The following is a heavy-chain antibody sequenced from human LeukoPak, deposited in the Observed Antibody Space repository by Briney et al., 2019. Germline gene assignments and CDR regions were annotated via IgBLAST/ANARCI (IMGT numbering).Heavy chain of an antibody. CDR2: IYYSGST. CDR3: ARLGGYSGYDLFDY. CDR1: GGSMSSYY. Sequence: PSETLSLTCTVSGGSMSSYYWSWIRQPPGKGLEWIGYIYYSGSTNYNPSLKSRVTISVDTSKNQFSLKLSSVTAADTAVYYCARLGGYSGYDLFDYWGQGTLVTVSS. V-gene: IGHV4-59*01. J-gene: IGHJ4*02. D-gene: IGHD5-12*01.